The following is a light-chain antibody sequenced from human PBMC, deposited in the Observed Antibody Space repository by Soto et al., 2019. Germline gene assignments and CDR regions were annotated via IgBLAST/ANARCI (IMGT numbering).Light chain of an antibody. CDR2: DVN. J-gene: IGLJ2*01. Sequence: QSALTQPASVSGSPGQSITLSCTGTSSDIGGYDYVSWYQRHPGKAAKLIIYDVNNRPSGVSNRFSGSKSGNTASLTISWLQAEDVADYYCTSYASGSSHVVFGVWTKLAVL. CDR3: TSYASGSSHVV. CDR1: SSDIGGYDY. V-gene: IGLV2-14*01.